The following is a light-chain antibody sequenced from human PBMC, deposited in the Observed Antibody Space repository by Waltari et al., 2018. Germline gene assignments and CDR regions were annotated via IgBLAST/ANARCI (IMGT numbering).Light chain of an antibody. J-gene: IGKJ1*01. Sequence: DYQMTQSPSTLSASVGDRVTITCRASQNVDRLLAWYQQKPGKAPKLLIYKASILETGVPSRFVGSGSGTEFILTINSLQPDDFATYYCQQYINYWTFGQGTKVESK. V-gene: IGKV1-5*03. CDR2: KAS. CDR3: QQYINYWT. CDR1: QNVDRL.